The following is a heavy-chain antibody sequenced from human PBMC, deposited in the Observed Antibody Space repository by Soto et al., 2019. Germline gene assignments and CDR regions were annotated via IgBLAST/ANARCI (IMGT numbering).Heavy chain of an antibody. CDR1: GFTFSSYG. J-gene: IGHJ5*02. CDR3: ARGRYFDWSHPFDP. Sequence: GGSLRLSCAASGFTFSSYGMHWVRQAPGKGLEWVAVIWYDGSNKYYADSVKGRFTISRDNSKNTLYLQMNSLRAEDTAVYYCARGRYFDWSHPFDPWGQGTLVTVSS. V-gene: IGHV3-33*01. CDR2: IWYDGSNK. D-gene: IGHD3-9*01.